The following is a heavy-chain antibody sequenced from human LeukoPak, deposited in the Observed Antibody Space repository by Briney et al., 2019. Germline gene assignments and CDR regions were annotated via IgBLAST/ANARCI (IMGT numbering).Heavy chain of an antibody. CDR3: VRGRDYSGYDDFDY. D-gene: IGHD5-12*01. CDR1: GFTFSDYW. Sequence: QPGGSLRLSCAASGFTFSDYWMHWVRQSPGKGPVWVSRIKSDDSIITYADSVKGRFTISRDNAKNTLYLHMNSLTAEDTAVYYCVRGRDYSGYDDFDYWGQGTLVTVSS. J-gene: IGHJ4*02. V-gene: IGHV3-74*03. CDR2: IKSDDSII.